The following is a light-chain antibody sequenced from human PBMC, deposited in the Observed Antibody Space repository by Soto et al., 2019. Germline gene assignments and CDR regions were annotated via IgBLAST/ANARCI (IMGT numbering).Light chain of an antibody. CDR3: SSYRSTSYTGTTTWV. J-gene: IGLJ3*02. V-gene: IGLV2-14*01. CDR1: SRDVGGYNY. Sequence: QSVLTQPASVSGSPGQSITISCTGTSRDVGGYNYVSWYQQYPGKAPKLMIYEVSNRPSGVSKRFSGSKSGNTASLTISGLQAEDEADYYCSSYRSTSYTGTTTWVFGGGTKLTVL. CDR2: EVS.